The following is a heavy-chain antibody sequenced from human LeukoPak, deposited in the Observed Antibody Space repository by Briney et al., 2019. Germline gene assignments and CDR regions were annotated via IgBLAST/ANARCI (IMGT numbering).Heavy chain of an antibody. J-gene: IGHJ6*03. CDR3: ARAPPPVTPYYFYFMDV. CDR1: GGSISSYY. V-gene: IGHV4-59*01. Sequence: SKTLSLTCTVSGGSISSYYWSWIRQPPGKGLEWIGYIYYSGSTNYKPSLKSRVTISVDTSKNQFSLKLTSVTAADTAVYYCARAPPPVTPYYFYFMDVWGEGTTVTISS. CDR2: IYYSGST. D-gene: IGHD4-17*01.